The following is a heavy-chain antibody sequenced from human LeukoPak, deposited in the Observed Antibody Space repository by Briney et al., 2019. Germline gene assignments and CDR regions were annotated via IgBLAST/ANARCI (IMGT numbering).Heavy chain of an antibody. Sequence: GGSLRLSCATSGFIFSHHGMNWVRQAPGKGLEWVSAISGSGGSTYYADSVKGRFTISRDNSKNTLYLQMNSLRAEDTAVYYCAKGWVYGPLDYWGQGTLVTVSS. CDR1: GFIFSHHG. CDR3: AKGWVYGPLDY. V-gene: IGHV3-23*01. J-gene: IGHJ4*02. D-gene: IGHD4-17*01. CDR2: ISGSGGST.